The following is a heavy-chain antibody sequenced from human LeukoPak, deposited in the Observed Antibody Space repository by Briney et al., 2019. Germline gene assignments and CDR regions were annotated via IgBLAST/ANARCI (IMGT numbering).Heavy chain of an antibody. CDR3: AKAGYSYGYPWFDP. J-gene: IGHJ5*02. D-gene: IGHD5-18*01. CDR1: GFTFSSYA. Sequence: GGSLRLSCAASGFTFSSYAMSWVRQAPGKGLEWVSAISGSGGSTYYADSVKGRFTISRGNSKNTLYLQMNSLRAEDTAVYYCAKAGYSYGYPWFDPWGQGTLVTVSS. V-gene: IGHV3-23*01. CDR2: ISGSGGST.